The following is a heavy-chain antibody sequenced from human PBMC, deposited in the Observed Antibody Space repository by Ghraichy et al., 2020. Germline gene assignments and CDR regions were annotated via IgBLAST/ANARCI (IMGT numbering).Heavy chain of an antibody. D-gene: IGHD2-2*02. J-gene: IGHJ6*02. CDR2: IYTSGST. CDR1: GGSISSGSYY. CDR3: ARESGYCSSTSCYTHYYYYYGMDV. V-gene: IGHV4-61*02. Sequence: SQTLSLTCTVSGGSISSGSYYWSWIRPPAGKGLEWIGRIYTSGSTNYNPSLKSRVTISVDTSKNQFSLKLSSVNAADTAVYYCARESGYCSSTSCYTHYYYYYGMDVWGQGTTVTVSS.